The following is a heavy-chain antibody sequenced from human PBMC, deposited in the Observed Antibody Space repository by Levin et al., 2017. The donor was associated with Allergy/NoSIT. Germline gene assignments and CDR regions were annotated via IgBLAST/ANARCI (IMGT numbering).Heavy chain of an antibody. Sequence: PSETLSLTCTVSGGSISGHWSWIRQPPGKGLEWTAYIHYSGSTKYNPSLMSRVTLSIDTSKNQFSLKLRSVTAADTAVYYCARAGYYGDFQSFDVWGQGTMVTVSS. CDR2: IHYSGST. CDR3: ARAGYYGDFQSFDV. J-gene: IGHJ3*01. V-gene: IGHV4-59*11. D-gene: IGHD4-17*01. CDR1: GGSISGH.